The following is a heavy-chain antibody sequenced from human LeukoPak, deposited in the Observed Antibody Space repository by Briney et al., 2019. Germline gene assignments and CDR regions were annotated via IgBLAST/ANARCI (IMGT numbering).Heavy chain of an antibody. CDR3: ARVNPPAGAGRASDY. CDR2: ISTYNGNT. Sequence: GASVKVSCKASAYTFISYDITWARKAPGQGLEWMGWISTYNGNTHYAQNLQGRVTMTTDTSTSTAYMELRSLGSDDTAVYYCARVNPPAGAGRASDYWGQGTLVTVSS. CDR1: AYTFISYD. D-gene: IGHD1-14*01. J-gene: IGHJ4*02. V-gene: IGHV1-18*01.